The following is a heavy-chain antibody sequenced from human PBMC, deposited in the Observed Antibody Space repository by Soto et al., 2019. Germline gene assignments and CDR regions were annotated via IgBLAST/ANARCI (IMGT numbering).Heavy chain of an antibody. Sequence: SETLSLTCAVYGGSLSGYYWSWIRQPPGKGLEWIGEINHSGSTNYNPSLKSRVTISVDTSKNQFSLKLSSVTAADTAVYYCARGLTFGEPHRYYYYYMDVWGKGTTVTVSS. D-gene: IGHD3-16*01. CDR2: INHSGST. CDR3: ARGLTFGEPHRYYYYYMDV. V-gene: IGHV4-34*01. CDR1: GGSLSGYY. J-gene: IGHJ6*03.